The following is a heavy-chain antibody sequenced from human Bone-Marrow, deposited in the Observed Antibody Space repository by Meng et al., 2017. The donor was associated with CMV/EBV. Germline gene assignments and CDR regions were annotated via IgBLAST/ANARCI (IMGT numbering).Heavy chain of an antibody. D-gene: IGHD6-13*01. CDR1: FSSYG. V-gene: IGHV3-30*18. CDR2: ISYDGSNK. J-gene: IGHJ5*02. CDR3: AKDLTRPGIAAAGTNWFDP. Sequence: FSSYGMHWVLQAPGKGLEWGAVISYDGSNKYYADSVKGRFTISRDNSKNTLYLQMNSLRAEDTAVYYCAKDLTRPGIAAAGTNWFDPWGQGTLVTVSS.